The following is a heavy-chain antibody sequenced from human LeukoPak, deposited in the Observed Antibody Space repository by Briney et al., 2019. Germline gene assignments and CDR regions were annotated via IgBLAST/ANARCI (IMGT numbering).Heavy chain of an antibody. CDR3: ARHWSTGTSYYRFDF. CDR2: IYHSGGT. D-gene: IGHD1-26*01. J-gene: IGHJ4*02. CDR1: GGSISRHF. Sequence: SDTLSLTRTDSGGSISRHFWSWLRQPPRKGLEGVGYIYHSGGTNYNPPLTSRVTISVDTPKPQLSLTLSSVTAADTAVYYCARHWSTGTSYYRFDFCGQGTLVTVSA. V-gene: IGHV4-59*08.